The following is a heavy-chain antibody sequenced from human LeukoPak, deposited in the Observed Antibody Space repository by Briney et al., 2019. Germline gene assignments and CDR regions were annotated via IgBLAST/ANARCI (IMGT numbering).Heavy chain of an antibody. CDR3: ARGRGYDYVWGSYRYGHLDY. D-gene: IGHD3-16*02. Sequence: PSETLSFTCAVYGGSFSGYYWSWIRQPPGKGLEWIGEINHSGSTNYNPSLKSRVTISVDTSKNQFSLKLSSVTAADTAVYYCARGRGYDYVWGSYRYGHLDYWGQGTLVTVSS. J-gene: IGHJ4*02. CDR1: GGSFSGYY. V-gene: IGHV4-34*01. CDR2: INHSGST.